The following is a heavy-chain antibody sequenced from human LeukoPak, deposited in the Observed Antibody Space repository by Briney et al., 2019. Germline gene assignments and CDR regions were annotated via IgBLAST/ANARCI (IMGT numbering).Heavy chain of an antibody. D-gene: IGHD3-9*01. CDR3: AKGIDILTAYLDF. J-gene: IGHJ4*02. V-gene: IGHV3-23*01. Sequence: TGGSLRLSCAASGFNFNYYAMNWVRQAPGKGLGWVSGISGSGGDTYYADSVKGRFTISRDNSKNTLSLQMNSLRAEDTAVYYCAKGIDILTAYLDFWGQGTLVTVSS. CDR2: ISGSGGDT. CDR1: GFNFNYYA.